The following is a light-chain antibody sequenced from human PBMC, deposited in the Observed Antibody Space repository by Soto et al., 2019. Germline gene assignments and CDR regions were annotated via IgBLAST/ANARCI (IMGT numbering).Light chain of an antibody. CDR3: QQGSSFPWT. CDR1: QDVGSW. V-gene: IGKV1-12*01. CDR2: AAS. Sequence: DIQMTQSPSSVSASVGDRVTITCRASQDVGSWLAWYQQKPGKAPKLLIYAASNLQSGVPSRFTGSGSGTDFTVTISSLQPEDFATYYCQQGSSFPWTFGQGTKVDIK. J-gene: IGKJ1*01.